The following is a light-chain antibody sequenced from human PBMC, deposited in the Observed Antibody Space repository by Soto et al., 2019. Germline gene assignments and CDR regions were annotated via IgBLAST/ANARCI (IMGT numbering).Light chain of an antibody. CDR3: QVWDSSSDHVV. Sequence: SYELTQPPSVSVAQGKTARINCGGNNIGSKSVHWYQQKQGQAPVLVIDYDSDRPSGIPERFSGSNSGNTATLTISRVEAGYEAYYYWQVWDSSSDHVVFGGGTKLTVL. J-gene: IGLJ2*01. CDR2: YDS. V-gene: IGLV3-21*04. CDR1: NIGSKS.